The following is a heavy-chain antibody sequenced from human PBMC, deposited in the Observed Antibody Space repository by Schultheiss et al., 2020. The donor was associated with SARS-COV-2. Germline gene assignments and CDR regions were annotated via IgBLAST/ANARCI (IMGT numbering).Heavy chain of an antibody. CDR1: GVSVRSTVW. CDR3: AREAAAAAGGWFDP. J-gene: IGHJ5*02. CDR2: IYYSGST. V-gene: IGHV4-4*02. D-gene: IGHD6-13*01. Sequence: SETLSLTCTVSGVSVRSTVWWSWVRQPPGKGLEWIGSIYYSGSTYSNPSVKSRVTISVDRSKNQFSLKLSSVTAADTAVYYCAREAAAAAGGWFDPWGQGTLVTVSS.